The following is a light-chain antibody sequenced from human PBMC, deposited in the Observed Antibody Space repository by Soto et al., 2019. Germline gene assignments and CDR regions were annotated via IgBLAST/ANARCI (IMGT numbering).Light chain of an antibody. V-gene: IGLV2-14*01. CDR2: EVS. CDR3: SSYTGNSTTHV. J-gene: IGLJ1*01. Sequence: QSVLTQPASVSGSPGQSITISCTGTSSDVGGYNYVSWYQQHPGKAPKLMIYEVSNRPSGVSNRFSGSKSGNTASLTISALPTEDEADYYCSSYTGNSTTHVFATGTKLTVL. CDR1: SSDVGGYNY.